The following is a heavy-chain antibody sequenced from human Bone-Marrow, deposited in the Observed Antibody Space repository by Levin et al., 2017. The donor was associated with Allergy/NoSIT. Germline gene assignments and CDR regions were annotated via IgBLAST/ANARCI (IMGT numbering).Heavy chain of an antibody. CDR2: INTNTGNP. J-gene: IGHJ4*02. Sequence: GESLKISCKASGYTFTSYAMNWVRQAPGQGLEWMGWINTNTGNPTYAQGFTGRFVFSLDTSVSTAYLQICSLKAEDTAVYYCARGDSVGGYCGGDCYSYPNDYWGQGTLVTVSS. D-gene: IGHD2-21*02. CDR3: ARGDSVGGYCGGDCYSYPNDY. V-gene: IGHV7-4-1*01. CDR1: GYTFTSYA.